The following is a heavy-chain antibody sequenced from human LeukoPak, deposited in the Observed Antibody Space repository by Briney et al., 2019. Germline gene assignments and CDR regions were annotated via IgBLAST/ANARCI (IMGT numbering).Heavy chain of an antibody. J-gene: IGHJ4*02. D-gene: IGHD1-26*01. CDR3: ARGALSGTLRVGGAYYFDY. Sequence: SETLSLTCTVSGYSISSGYYWGWIRPPPGKGLEWIGSIYHSGSTYYNPSLKSRVTISVDTSKNQFSLKLSSVTAADTAVYYCARGALSGTLRVGGAYYFDYWGQGTLVTVSS. CDR2: IYHSGST. CDR1: GYSISSGYY. V-gene: IGHV4-38-2*02.